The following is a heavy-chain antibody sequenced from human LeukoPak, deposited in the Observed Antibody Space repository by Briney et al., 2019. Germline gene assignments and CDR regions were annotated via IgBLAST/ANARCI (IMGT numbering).Heavy chain of an antibody. Sequence: SGGSLRLSCAASGFTFSSYGMSWVRQAPGKGLEWVSTISGSGGSTYYADSVKGRFTISRDNSKNTLYLQMNSLRAEDTAVYYCAKALSERVVWWLRTVDYWGQGTLVTVSS. CDR1: GFTFSSYG. J-gene: IGHJ4*02. D-gene: IGHD5-12*01. CDR3: AKALSERVVWWLRTVDY. V-gene: IGHV3-23*01. CDR2: ISGSGGST.